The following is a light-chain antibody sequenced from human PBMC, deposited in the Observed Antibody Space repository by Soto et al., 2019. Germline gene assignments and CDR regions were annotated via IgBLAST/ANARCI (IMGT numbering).Light chain of an antibody. V-gene: IGKV3-15*01. Sequence: EIVMTQSPGTLSLSPGERATLSCRASQSVNSNLAWYQQKLGQAPRVLIFGASTRATGIPARFSGSGSGTEFSLTINSLQSEDFAVYYCQEYNTWPWTFGQGTKVDIK. CDR3: QEYNTWPWT. J-gene: IGKJ1*01. CDR2: GAS. CDR1: QSVNSN.